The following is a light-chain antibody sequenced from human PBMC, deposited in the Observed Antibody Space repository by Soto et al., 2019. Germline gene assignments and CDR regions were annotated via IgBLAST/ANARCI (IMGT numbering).Light chain of an antibody. J-gene: IGKJ4*01. CDR2: HAS. CDR3: QQYNKCPLT. Sequence: EIVMTQSPATLSVSPGERATLSCRASQSVYSTLAWYQQKPGQAPSLLIYHASTRATGIPARFSGSGSGTEFTLTISSLQSEDFAVYYCQQYNKCPLTFGGGTKLEIK. CDR1: QSVYST. V-gene: IGKV3-15*01.